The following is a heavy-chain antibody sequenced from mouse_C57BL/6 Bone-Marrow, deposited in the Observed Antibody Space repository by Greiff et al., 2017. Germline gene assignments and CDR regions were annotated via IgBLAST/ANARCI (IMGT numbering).Heavy chain of an antibody. Sequence: EVKLVESGGGLVKPGGSLKLSCAASGFTFSDYGMHWVRQAPEKGLEWVAYISSGSSTIYYADTVKGRFTISRDNAKNTLFLQMTSLRSEDTAMYYCAIDRSGFAYWGQGTLVTVSA. V-gene: IGHV5-17*01. CDR1: GFTFSDYG. CDR2: ISSGSSTI. D-gene: IGHD1-1*01. CDR3: AIDRSGFAY. J-gene: IGHJ3*01.